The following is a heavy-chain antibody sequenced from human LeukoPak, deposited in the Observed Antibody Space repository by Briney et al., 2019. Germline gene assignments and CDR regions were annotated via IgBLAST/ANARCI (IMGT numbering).Heavy chain of an antibody. CDR3: ARAKGGLELISFDY. CDR1: GFTFSSYS. J-gene: IGHJ4*02. V-gene: IGHV3-21*01. CDR2: ISSSGSYI. D-gene: IGHD1-7*01. Sequence: GGSLRLSCAASGFTFSSYSMNWVRQAPGKGLEWVSSISSSGSYIYYADSVKGRFTISRDNAKNSLYLQMNSLRAEDTAVYYCARAKGGLELISFDYWGQGTLVTVSS.